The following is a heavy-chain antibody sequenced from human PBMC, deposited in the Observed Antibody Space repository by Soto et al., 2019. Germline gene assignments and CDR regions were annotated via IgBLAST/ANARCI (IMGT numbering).Heavy chain of an antibody. CDR3: AHRDRISTSGAFDM. Sequence: ITLKESGPPLVKPTQTLTLTCTFSGFSLNASGVGVAWIRQSPGKALEWLALIYWDDDTRYSPSLRGRLTTAKNTSRNQVVLTMTNLDPVDAATYYCAHRDRISTSGAFDMWGQGTMVTVSS. D-gene: IGHD3-16*01. CDR2: IYWDDDT. V-gene: IGHV2-5*02. CDR1: GFSLNASGVG. J-gene: IGHJ3*02.